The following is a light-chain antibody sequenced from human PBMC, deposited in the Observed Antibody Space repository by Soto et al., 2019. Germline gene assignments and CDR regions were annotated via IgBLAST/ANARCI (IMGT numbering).Light chain of an antibody. CDR1: QSVSRY. J-gene: IGKJ4*01. Sequence: EIVLTQSPATLSLSPGERATLSCRASQSVSRYLAWYQQKPGQVPRLLIYDASNRATGIPARFSGSGSGTDFTLTISSLAPEDFAVYYCQHRSNWPLTFGGGTKVEIK. CDR3: QHRSNWPLT. CDR2: DAS. V-gene: IGKV3-11*01.